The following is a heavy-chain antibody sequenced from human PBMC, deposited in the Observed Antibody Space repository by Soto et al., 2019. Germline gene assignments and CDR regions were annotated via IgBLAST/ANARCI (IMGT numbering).Heavy chain of an antibody. CDR2: IYYSGNT. CDR3: ARQATYTMDV. Sequence: PSETLSLTCTVSGGSISSYYWSWIRQPPGKGLEWIGTIYYSGNTNYNPSLKSRATISVDTSKNQFSLMLSSVTAADTAIYFCARQATYTMDVWGLGTTVTVSS. J-gene: IGHJ6*02. CDR1: GGSISSYY. V-gene: IGHV4-59*08.